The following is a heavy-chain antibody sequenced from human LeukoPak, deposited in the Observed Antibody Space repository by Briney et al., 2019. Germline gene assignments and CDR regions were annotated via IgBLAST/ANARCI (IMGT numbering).Heavy chain of an antibody. Sequence: PGGSLRLSYAASGFTFSSYAMSWVRQAPGKGLEWVSAISGSGGSTYYADSVKGRFTISRDNSKNTLYLQMNSLRAEDTAVYYCAKNTMVRGVIPTYFDYWGQGTLVTVSS. CDR1: GFTFSSYA. CDR2: ISGSGGST. CDR3: AKNTMVRGVIPTYFDY. J-gene: IGHJ4*02. D-gene: IGHD3-10*01. V-gene: IGHV3-23*01.